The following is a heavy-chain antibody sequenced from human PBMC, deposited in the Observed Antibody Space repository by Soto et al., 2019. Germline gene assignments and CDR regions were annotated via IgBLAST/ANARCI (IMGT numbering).Heavy chain of an antibody. CDR1: GGSISSYY. Sequence: SETLSLTCTVSGGSISSYYWSWIRQPPGKGLEWIGYIYYSGSTNYNPSLKSRVTISVDTSKNQFSLKLSSVTAADTAVYYCARDRGSWHGTGYYYYGMDVWGQGTTVTVSS. J-gene: IGHJ6*02. D-gene: IGHD6-13*01. CDR3: ARDRGSWHGTGYYYYGMDV. CDR2: IYYSGST. V-gene: IGHV4-59*01.